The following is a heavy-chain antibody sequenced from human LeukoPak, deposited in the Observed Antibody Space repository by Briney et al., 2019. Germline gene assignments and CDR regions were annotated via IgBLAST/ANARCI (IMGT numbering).Heavy chain of an antibody. CDR2: IYYSGST. CDR1: GGSISSYY. D-gene: IGHD6-13*01. V-gene: IGHV4-59*01. Sequence: PSETLSLTCTVSGGSISSYYWSWIRQPPGKGLEWIGYIYYSGSTNYNPSLKSRVTISVDTSKNQFSLKLSSVTAADTPVYYCARGYSTYYYMDVWGKGTTVTISS. CDR3: ARGYSTYYYMDV. J-gene: IGHJ6*03.